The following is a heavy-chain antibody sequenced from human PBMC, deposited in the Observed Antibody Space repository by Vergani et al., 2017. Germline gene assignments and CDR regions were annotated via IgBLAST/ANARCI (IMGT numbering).Heavy chain of an antibody. CDR1: GGSFSGYY. D-gene: IGHD2-2*01. Sequence: QVQLQQWGAGLLKPSETLSLTCAVYGGSFSGYYWTWIRQPPVKGLEWIGEINHSGSTNYNPSLKSRVTIAVDMSKNQFSLRLSSVTAADTALYYCARGRYCSSTNGRTLLGDYGMDVWGQGTTVTVSS. CDR3: ARGRYCSSTNGRTLLGDYGMDV. CDR2: INHSGST. J-gene: IGHJ6*02. V-gene: IGHV4-34*01.